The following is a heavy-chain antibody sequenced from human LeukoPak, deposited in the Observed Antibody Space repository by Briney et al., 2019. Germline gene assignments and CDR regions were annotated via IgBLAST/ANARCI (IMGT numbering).Heavy chain of an antibody. CDR2: ISGSGGST. D-gene: IGHD2-2*01. J-gene: IGHJ4*02. V-gene: IGHV3-23*01. CDR3: AKDCSSTSCYR. Sequence: GGSLRLSXAASGFTFSSYAMSWVRQAPGKGLEWVSAISGSGGSTYYADSVKGRFTISRDNSKNTLYLQMNSLRAEDTAVYYCAKDCSSTSCYRWGQGTLVTVSS. CDR1: GFTFSSYA.